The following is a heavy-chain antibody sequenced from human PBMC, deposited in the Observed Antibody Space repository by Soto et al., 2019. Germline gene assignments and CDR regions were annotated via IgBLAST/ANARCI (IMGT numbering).Heavy chain of an antibody. CDR1: GGSISSSSYY. V-gene: IGHV4-39*01. J-gene: IGHJ5*02. D-gene: IGHD6-13*01. CDR3: ARPGGRIAAADTGWFDP. Sequence: QLQLQESGPGLVKPSETLSLTCTVSGGSISSSSYYWGWIRQPPGKGLEWIGSIYYSGSTYYNPSLKNRVTISVDTSKNQFSLKLSSVTAADTAVYYCARPGGRIAAADTGWFDPWGQGTLVTVSS. CDR2: IYYSGST.